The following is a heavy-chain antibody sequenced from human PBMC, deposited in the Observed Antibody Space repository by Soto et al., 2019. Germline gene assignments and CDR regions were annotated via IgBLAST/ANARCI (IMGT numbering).Heavy chain of an antibody. Sequence: QDQLVRSGAEVKKPGSSVKVSCKASGGTFSSHTFSWVRQAPGQGLEWMGRIIPALGTATYAQKFQGRVTITADESATTVYMELNSLRSEDTAVYYCARPDFGDYWYFDLWGRGTLVTVSS. CDR3: ARPDFGDYWYFDL. J-gene: IGHJ2*01. CDR2: IIPALGTA. D-gene: IGHD4-17*01. CDR1: GGTFSSHT. V-gene: IGHV1-69*08.